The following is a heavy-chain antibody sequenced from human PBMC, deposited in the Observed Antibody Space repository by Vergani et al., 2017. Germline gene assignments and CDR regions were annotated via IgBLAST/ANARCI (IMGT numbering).Heavy chain of an antibody. D-gene: IGHD6-19*01. CDR3: AKEGGSGWYKTNDY. J-gene: IGHJ4*02. CDR1: GFTFSSYA. Sequence: EVQLLESGGGLVQPGGSLRLSCAASGFTFSSYAMSWVRQAPGKGLEWVSGISGSGGSTYYADSVKGRFTISRDNSKNTLYLQMNSLRAEDTAVDYCAKEGGSGWYKTNDYWGQGTLVTVSS. CDR2: ISGSGGST. V-gene: IGHV3-23*01.